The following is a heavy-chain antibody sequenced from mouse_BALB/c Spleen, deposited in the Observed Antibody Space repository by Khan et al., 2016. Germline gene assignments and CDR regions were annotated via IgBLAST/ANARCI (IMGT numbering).Heavy chain of an antibody. Sequence: QVQLKESGPGLVAPSQSLSITCTVSGFSITGFAVNWVRQPPGKGLEWLGVRWGDGSTDYDSALQSRLSISKDDSNSQGFLKMNRLQTDDTARYYCASYYDYDGGFAYWGQGTLVTVSA. CDR1: GFSITGFA. J-gene: IGHJ3*01. V-gene: IGHV2-6-7*01. CDR3: ASYYDYDGGFAY. CDR2: RWGDGST. D-gene: IGHD2-4*01.